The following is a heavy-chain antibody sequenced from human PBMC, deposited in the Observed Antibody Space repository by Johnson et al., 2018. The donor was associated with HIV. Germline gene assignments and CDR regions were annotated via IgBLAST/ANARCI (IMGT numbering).Heavy chain of an antibody. CDR3: AKESETYGGKLGCPHAFSS. V-gene: IGHV3-20*04. D-gene: IGHD3-16*01. CDR2: INWDGGTT. J-gene: IGHJ3*02. Sequence: VQLVESGGGVVRPGGSLRLSCAASGFTFDDYGMSWVRQVPGKGLEWVSGINWDGGTTGYADSVKGRFTISRDNAKNSLYLQMNSLRADDTAVYYCAKESETYGGKLGCPHAFSSWGQWTMVTGSS. CDR1: GFTFDDYG.